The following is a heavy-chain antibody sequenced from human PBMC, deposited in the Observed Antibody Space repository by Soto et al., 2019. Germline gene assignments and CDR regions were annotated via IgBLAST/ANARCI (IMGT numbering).Heavy chain of an antibody. CDR3: ARGSGFRTFGLDV. CDR1: GGSIRNHDW. CDR2: IHHSGSN. J-gene: IGHJ6*02. D-gene: IGHD1-26*01. Sequence: QVQLQESGPALVKPSGTLSLTCAVSGGSIRNHDWWTWVRQPPGQGLEWIGQIHHSGSNNYNPSLKSRVTMSVDTSKQHISLSLNSVTGADTAVYYCARGSGFRTFGLDVWGQGITVTVSS. V-gene: IGHV4-4*02.